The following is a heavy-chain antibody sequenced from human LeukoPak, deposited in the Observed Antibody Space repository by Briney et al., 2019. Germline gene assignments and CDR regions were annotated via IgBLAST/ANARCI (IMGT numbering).Heavy chain of an antibody. D-gene: IGHD1-26*01. V-gene: IGHV3-30*09. J-gene: IGHJ4*02. CDR1: GFTFSSYA. CDR3: ARDRVVGSGSYYDCLWY. CDR2: ISYDGSNK. Sequence: GGSLRLSCAASGFTFSSYAMHWVRQAPGKGLEWVAVISYDGSNKYYADSVKGRFAISRDNSKNTLYLQMNSLGAEDTAVYYCARDRVVGSGSYYDCLWYWGQGTLVTVSS.